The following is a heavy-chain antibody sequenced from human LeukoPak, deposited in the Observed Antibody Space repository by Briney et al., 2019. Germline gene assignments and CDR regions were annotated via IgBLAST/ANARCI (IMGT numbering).Heavy chain of an antibody. CDR1: GGSISSGSYY. V-gene: IGHV4-61*02. D-gene: IGHD2-2*02. J-gene: IGHJ3*02. Sequence: SQTLSLTCTVSGGSISSGSYYWSWIRQPAGKGLEWIGRIYTSGSTNYNPSLESRVTISVDTSKNQFSLKLSAVTAADTAVYYCARDHRPFVVPVGIDDPFDIWGQGTMVTVSS. CDR2: IYTSGST. CDR3: ARDHRPFVVPVGIDDPFDI.